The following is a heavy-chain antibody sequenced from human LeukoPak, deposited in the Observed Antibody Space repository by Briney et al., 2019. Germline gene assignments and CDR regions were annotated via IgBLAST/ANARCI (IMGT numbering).Heavy chain of an antibody. Sequence: QAGGSLRLSCAASGFTFSNYAMRWVRQAPGKGLEWVSYISSSGSTIYYADSVKGRFTISRDNANSSLFLQMNSLRAEDTALYYCARDRGSNNYFDHWGQGALVTVSS. CDR2: ISSSGSTI. J-gene: IGHJ4*02. CDR3: ARDRGSNNYFDH. D-gene: IGHD2-2*01. CDR1: GFTFSNYA. V-gene: IGHV3-48*03.